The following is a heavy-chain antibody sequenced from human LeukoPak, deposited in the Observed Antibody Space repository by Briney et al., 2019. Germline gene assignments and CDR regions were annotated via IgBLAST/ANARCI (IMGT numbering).Heavy chain of an antibody. CDR1: GFTFSSYE. Sequence: SGGSLRLSCVASGFTFSSYEMNWVRQAPGKGLEWVSYISSSGSTIYYADSVKGRFTISRDNAKNSLYLQMNSLRAEDTAVYYCARVEWIQLWFGVDSWGQGTLVTVSS. J-gene: IGHJ4*02. V-gene: IGHV3-48*03. D-gene: IGHD5-18*01. CDR3: ARVEWIQLWFGVDS. CDR2: ISSSGSTI.